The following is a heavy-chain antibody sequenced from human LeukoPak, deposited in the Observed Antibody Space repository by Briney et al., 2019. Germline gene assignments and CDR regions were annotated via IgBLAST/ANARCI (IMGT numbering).Heavy chain of an antibody. CDR1: GGSFSGYY. CDR3: ARAPGVGDYGDY. Sequence: PSETLSLTCAVYGGSFSGYYWSWIRQPPGEGLEWIGEINHSGSTNYNPSLKSRVTISVDTSKNQFSLKLSSVTAADTAVYYCARAPGVGDYGDYWGQGTLVTVSS. V-gene: IGHV4-34*01. CDR2: INHSGST. J-gene: IGHJ4*02. D-gene: IGHD4-17*01.